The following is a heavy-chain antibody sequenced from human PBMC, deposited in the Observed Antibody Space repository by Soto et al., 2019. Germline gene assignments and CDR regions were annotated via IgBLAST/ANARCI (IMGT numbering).Heavy chain of an antibody. CDR1: GGSFSGYY. J-gene: IGHJ6*02. Sequence: QVQLQQWGAGLLKPSETLSLTCAVYGGSFSGYYWSWIRQPPGKGLEWIGEMNHSGSTNYNPSLRSRVTISVDTSKNQFSRKLSSVTAADTAVYYCARGDIVVVVAATSADYYYGMDVWGQGTTVTVSS. CDR2: MNHSGST. V-gene: IGHV4-34*01. CDR3: ARGDIVVVVAATSADYYYGMDV. D-gene: IGHD2-15*01.